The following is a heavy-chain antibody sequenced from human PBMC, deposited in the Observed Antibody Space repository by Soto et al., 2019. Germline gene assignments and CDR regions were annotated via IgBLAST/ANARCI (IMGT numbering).Heavy chain of an antibody. V-gene: IGHV3-23*01. J-gene: IGHJ6*02. D-gene: IGHD5-12*01. CDR2: ISGSGGST. Sequence: GGSLRLSCAASGFTFSSYAMSWVRQAPGKGLEWVSAISGSGGSTYYADSVKGRFTISRDNSKNTLYLQMNSLRAEDTAVYYCAKTITVAARPHYYYYGMDVWGQGTTVTVSS. CDR1: GFTFSSYA. CDR3: AKTITVAARPHYYYYGMDV.